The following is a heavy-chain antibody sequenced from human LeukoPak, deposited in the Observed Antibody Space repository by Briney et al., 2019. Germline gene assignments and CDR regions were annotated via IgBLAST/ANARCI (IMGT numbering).Heavy chain of an antibody. CDR2: ISYDGSNK. D-gene: IGHD3-9*01. V-gene: IGHV3-30-3*01. J-gene: IGHJ4*02. CDR3: ARESALTGSWQFDY. CDR1: GFTFSSYA. Sequence: GGSLRLSCAASGFTFSSYAMHWVRQAPGKGLEWVAVISYDGSNKYYADSVKGRFTISRDNSKNTLYLQMNSLRAEDTAVYYCARESALTGSWQFDYWGQGTLVTVSS.